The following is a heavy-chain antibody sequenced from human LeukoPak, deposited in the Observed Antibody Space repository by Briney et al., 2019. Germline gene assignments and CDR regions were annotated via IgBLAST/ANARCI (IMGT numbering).Heavy chain of an antibody. CDR1: GFSFSRYS. Sequence: GGSLRLSCTASGFSFSRYSMNWVRQAPGKGLEWVAAISGSGGSTYYADSVKGRFTISRDNSKNTLYLQMNSLRAEDTAEYYCAKDTHNTAMELDYWGQGTLVTVSS. D-gene: IGHD5-18*01. CDR3: AKDTHNTAMELDY. J-gene: IGHJ4*02. V-gene: IGHV3-23*01. CDR2: ISGSGGST.